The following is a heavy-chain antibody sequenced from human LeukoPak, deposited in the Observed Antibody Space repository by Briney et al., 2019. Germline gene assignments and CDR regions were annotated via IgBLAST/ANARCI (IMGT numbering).Heavy chain of an antibody. CDR1: GYTFTSNG. CDR2: ISAYNGNT. D-gene: IGHD6-13*01. V-gene: IGHV1-18*01. Sequence: EASVKVSCKASGYTFTSNGISWVRQAPGQGLEWMGWISAYNGNTNYAQKLQGRVTMTTDTSTSTAYMELRSLRSDDTAVYYCARDGSAAGYSSRGDYSYMDVWGKGTTVTISS. J-gene: IGHJ6*03. CDR3: ARDGSAAGYSSRGDYSYMDV.